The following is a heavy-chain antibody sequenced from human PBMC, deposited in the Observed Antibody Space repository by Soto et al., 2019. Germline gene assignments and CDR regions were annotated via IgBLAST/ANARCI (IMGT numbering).Heavy chain of an antibody. CDR2: IIPIFGTA. CDR1: GGTFSSYA. V-gene: IGHV1-69*13. J-gene: IGHJ4*02. Sequence: SVKVSCKASGGTFSSYAISWVRQAPGQGLEWMGGIIPIFGTANYAQKFQDRVTITADESTSTAYMELSSLRSEDTAVYYCARLGGYYQALDSWGQGTLVTVSS. CDR3: ARLGGYYQALDS. D-gene: IGHD3-22*01.